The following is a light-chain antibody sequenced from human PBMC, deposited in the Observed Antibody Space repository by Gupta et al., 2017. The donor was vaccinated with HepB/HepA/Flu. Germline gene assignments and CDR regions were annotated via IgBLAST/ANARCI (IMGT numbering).Light chain of an antibody. CDR2: RNS. Sequence: QSVVTQPPSASVTPGQRVTISCSGSSPNIGINYVAWYQQVPGKAPNRLIYRNSQRHSGFPDRFSGAKSGTSASLAISGLRSEDDADYYCAAWDDVLSGLVFGGGTQLTVL. CDR3: AAWDDVLSGLV. V-gene: IGLV1-47*01. J-gene: IGLJ7*01. CDR1: SPNIGINY.